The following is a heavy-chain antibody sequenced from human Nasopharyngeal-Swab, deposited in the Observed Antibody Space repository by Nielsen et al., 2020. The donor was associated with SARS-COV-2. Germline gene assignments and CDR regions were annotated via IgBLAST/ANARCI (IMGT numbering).Heavy chain of an antibody. CDR3: ASGGYGDYDAYYYGMDV. D-gene: IGHD4-17*01. CDR1: GFTFSSYE. CDR2: ISSSGSTI. V-gene: IGHV3-48*03. Sequence: GGSLRLSCAASGFTFSSYEMNWVRQAPGKGLEWVSYISSSGSTIYYADSVKGRFTISRDNAKNSLYPQMNSLRAEDTAVYYCASGGYGDYDAYYYGMDVWGQGTTVTVSS. J-gene: IGHJ6*02.